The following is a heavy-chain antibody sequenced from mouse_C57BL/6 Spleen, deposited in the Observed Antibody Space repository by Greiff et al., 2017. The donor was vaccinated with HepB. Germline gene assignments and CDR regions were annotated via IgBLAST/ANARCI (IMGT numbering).Heavy chain of an antibody. Sequence: QVQLKQPGAELVKPGASVKLSCKASGYTFTSYWMQWVKQRPGQGLEWIGEIDPSDSYTNYNQKFKGKATLTVDTSSSTAYMQLSSLTSEDSAVYYCARGGSWAMDYWGQGTSVTVSS. CDR3: ARGGSWAMDY. CDR2: IDPSDSYT. CDR1: GYTFTSYW. V-gene: IGHV1-50*01. J-gene: IGHJ4*01.